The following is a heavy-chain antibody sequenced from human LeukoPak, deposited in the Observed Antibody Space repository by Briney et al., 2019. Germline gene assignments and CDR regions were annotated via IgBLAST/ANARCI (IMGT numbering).Heavy chain of an antibody. CDR1: GFIFGTYW. V-gene: IGHV3-23*01. Sequence: GGSLRLSCAASGFIFGTYWMSWVRQAPGKGLEWVSAISGSGGSTYSADSVKGRFTISRDNSKNTLYLQMNSLRAEDTAVYYCAKEGGYRYLPPYYYYMDVWGKGTTVTVSS. D-gene: IGHD5-18*01. J-gene: IGHJ6*03. CDR2: ISGSGGST. CDR3: AKEGGYRYLPPYYYYMDV.